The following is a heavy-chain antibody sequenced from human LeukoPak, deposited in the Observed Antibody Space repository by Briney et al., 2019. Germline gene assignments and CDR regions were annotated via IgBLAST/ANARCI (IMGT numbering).Heavy chain of an antibody. CDR1: GGSFCGYY. Sequence: PSETLSLTXAVYGGSFCGYYWSWIRQPPGKGLEWIGEINHSGSTNYNPSLKSRVTISVDTSKNQFSLKLSSVTAADTAVYYCARAGRYFDWLYLDYWGQGTLVTVSS. V-gene: IGHV4-34*01. J-gene: IGHJ4*02. CDR3: ARAGRYFDWLYLDY. D-gene: IGHD3-9*01. CDR2: INHSGST.